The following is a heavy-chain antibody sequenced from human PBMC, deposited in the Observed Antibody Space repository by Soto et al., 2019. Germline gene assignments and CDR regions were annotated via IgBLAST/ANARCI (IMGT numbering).Heavy chain of an antibody. Sequence: GASVKVSCKASGYTFTSYGISWVRQAPGQGLEWMGWISAYNGNTNYAQKLQGRVTMTRDTSTSTVYMELSSLRSEDTAVYYCARAPGIVRAIRVNDDAFDIWGQGTMVTVSS. CDR2: ISAYNGNT. D-gene: IGHD1-26*01. CDR3: ARAPGIVRAIRVNDDAFDI. J-gene: IGHJ3*02. V-gene: IGHV1-18*01. CDR1: GYTFTSYG.